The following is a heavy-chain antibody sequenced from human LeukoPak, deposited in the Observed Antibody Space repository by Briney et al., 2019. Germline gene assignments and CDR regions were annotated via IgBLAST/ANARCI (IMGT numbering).Heavy chain of an antibody. J-gene: IGHJ6*03. CDR2: INPSGGST. CDR1: GYTFTTYY. Sequence: ASVKVSCKASGYTFTTYYIHWVQQAPGQGLEWMGIINPSGGSTSFAQKFQGRLTMTRDTSTSTVYMELSSLSSEDTAVYYCARGGDFYYYYMDVWGKGTTVTVSS. V-gene: IGHV1-46*01. CDR3: ARGGDFYYYYMDV.